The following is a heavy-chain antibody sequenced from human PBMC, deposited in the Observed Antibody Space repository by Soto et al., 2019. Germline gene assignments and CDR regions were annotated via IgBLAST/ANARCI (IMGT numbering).Heavy chain of an antibody. J-gene: IGHJ5*02. CDR3: ARENVFVPAASGRNRFAP. D-gene: IGHD2-2*01. CDR1: GGTFSRYA. CDR2: IIPIFGTA. V-gene: IGHV1-69*13. Sequence: VASVKVSCKASGGTFSRYAISWVRQAPGQRLEWMGGIIPIFGTANYAQKFQGRVTITADESTSTAYMELSSLRSEDTAVYYCARENVFVPAASGRNRFAPPGQGTLVPGSS.